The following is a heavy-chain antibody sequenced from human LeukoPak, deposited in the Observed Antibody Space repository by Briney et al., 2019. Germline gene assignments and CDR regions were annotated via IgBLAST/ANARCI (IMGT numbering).Heavy chain of an antibody. Sequence: SETLSLTCTVSGGSISSSSYYWGWIRQPPGKGLEWIGSIYYSGSTYYNPSLKSRVTISVDTSKNQFSLKLSSVTAADTAVYYCAQYGGVEPYWGQGTLVTVSS. CDR2: IYYSGST. V-gene: IGHV4-39*01. CDR3: AQYGGVEPY. CDR1: GGSISSSSYY. D-gene: IGHD3-16*01. J-gene: IGHJ4*02.